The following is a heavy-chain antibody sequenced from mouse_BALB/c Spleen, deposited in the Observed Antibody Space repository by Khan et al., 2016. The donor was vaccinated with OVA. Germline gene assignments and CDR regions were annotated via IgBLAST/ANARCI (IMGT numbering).Heavy chain of an antibody. CDR1: GFTFSDYG. V-gene: IGHV5-15*02. CDR3: ARGGGTAPFAY. J-gene: IGHJ3*01. Sequence: EVELVESGGGLVQPGGSRKLSCAASGFTFSDYGMAWVRQAPGKGPEWVAFISDLAYTIYYADTVTGRFTISRENAKHTLYLEMRRLRSEDTAIYYGARGGGTAPFAYWGLGTLVTVSA. D-gene: IGHD1-2*01. CDR2: ISDLAYTI.